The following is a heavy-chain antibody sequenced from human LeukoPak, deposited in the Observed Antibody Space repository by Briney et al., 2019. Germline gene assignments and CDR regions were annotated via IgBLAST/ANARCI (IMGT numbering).Heavy chain of an antibody. CDR3: ARDNRIAAAGSNYYYYYMDV. V-gene: IGHV1-69*04. D-gene: IGHD6-13*01. Sequence: SVKVSCKASGGTFSSYGISWVRQAPGQGLEWMGRIIPILGIANYAQKFQGRVTITADKSTSTAYMELSSLRSEDTAVYYCARDNRIAAAGSNYYYYYMDVWGKGITVTVSS. CDR2: IIPILGIA. CDR1: GGTFSSYG. J-gene: IGHJ6*03.